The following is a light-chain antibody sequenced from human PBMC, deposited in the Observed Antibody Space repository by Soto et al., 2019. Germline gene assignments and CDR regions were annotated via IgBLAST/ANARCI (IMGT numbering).Light chain of an antibody. CDR2: RAS. J-gene: IGKJ1*01. CDR3: QQYGSLSWT. Sequence: EIVMTQSPATLAVSPGDTATLSCRASQSLGGNLAWYQQKPGQGPRLLIFRASSRATGVPARFSASGSGTEFTLTINRLEPEDFAMYYCQQYGSLSWTFGQGTKVDIK. V-gene: IGKV3-15*01. CDR1: QSLGGN.